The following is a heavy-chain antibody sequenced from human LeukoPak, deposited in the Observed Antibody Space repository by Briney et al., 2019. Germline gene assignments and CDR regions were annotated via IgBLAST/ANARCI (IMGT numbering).Heavy chain of an antibody. CDR3: ARVPPSIVGAIGY. J-gene: IGHJ4*02. CDR2: INPNSGGT. CDR1: GYTFTGYY. V-gene: IGHV1-2*02. D-gene: IGHD1-26*01. Sequence: ASVKVSCKASGYTFTGYYMHWVRQAPGQGLEWMGWINPNSGGTNYAQKFQGRVTMTRDTSISTAYMELSRLRSDDTAVYYCARVPPSIVGAIGYWGQGTLVTVSS.